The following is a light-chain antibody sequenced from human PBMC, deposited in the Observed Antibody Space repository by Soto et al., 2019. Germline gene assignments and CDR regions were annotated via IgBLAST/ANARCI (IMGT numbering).Light chain of an antibody. CDR2: GAS. J-gene: IGKJ3*01. CDR3: QQYGSSPRFT. CDR1: QSVSSSY. Sequence: EIVLTQSPGTLSLSPGERATLSCRASQSVSSSYLAWYQQKPGQAPRLLIHGASSRATGIPDRFSGSGSGTAFTLTISRLEPEDFAVYYCQQYGSSPRFTFGPGTKVDIK. V-gene: IGKV3-20*01.